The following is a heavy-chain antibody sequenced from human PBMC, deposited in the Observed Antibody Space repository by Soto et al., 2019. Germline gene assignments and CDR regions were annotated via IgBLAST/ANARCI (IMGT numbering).Heavy chain of an antibody. CDR3: ARGVSAGVDY. V-gene: IGHV1-8*01. J-gene: IGHJ4*02. D-gene: IGHD1-26*01. CDR1: GYSFTSLD. Sequence: GASVKVSCKASGYSFTSLDINWVRQTAGQGLEWMGWMQPSTGRTGYAQKFQGRVTMTRDTSINTAYMELTTLTSDDTAFYYWARGVSAGVDYWGQGALVTVSS. CDR2: MQPSTGRT.